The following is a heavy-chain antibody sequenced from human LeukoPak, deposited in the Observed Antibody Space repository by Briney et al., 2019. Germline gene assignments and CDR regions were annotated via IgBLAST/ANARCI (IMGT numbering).Heavy chain of an antibody. CDR2: IDPEGRHQ. Sequence: GGSLRLSCVGSGLTFSDYWATWVRQAPGKGLEWVANIDPEGRHQYYVDSVKGGFIISKDNAKNLLYMQMNSLRAEDTAVYYCARDSGRREDYWGQGPLVTVSS. J-gene: IGHJ4*02. D-gene: IGHD2-15*01. V-gene: IGHV3-7*01. CDR1: GLTFSDYW. CDR3: ARDSGRREDY.